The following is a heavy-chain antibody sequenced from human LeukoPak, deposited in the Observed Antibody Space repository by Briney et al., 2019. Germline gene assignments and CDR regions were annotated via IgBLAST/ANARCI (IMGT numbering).Heavy chain of an antibody. J-gene: IGHJ4*02. CDR3: ARGWQWLGEYYFDY. V-gene: IGHV4-4*02. Sequence: SGTLSLTCAVSGGSIGSSNWWSWVRQPPGKGLEWIGEIYHSGSTNYNPSLKSRVTISVDKSKNQFSLKLSSVTAADTAVYYCARGWQWLGEYYFDYWGQGTLVTVSS. CDR2: IYHSGST. D-gene: IGHD6-19*01. CDR1: GGSIGSSNW.